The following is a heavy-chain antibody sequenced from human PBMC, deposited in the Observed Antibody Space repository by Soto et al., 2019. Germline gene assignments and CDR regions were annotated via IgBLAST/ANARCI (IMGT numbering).Heavy chain of an antibody. CDR1: GFTVSSNY. CDR3: ARAGGLLWFGGNAFDI. D-gene: IGHD3-10*01. V-gene: IGHV3-53*01. CDR2: IYSGGST. J-gene: IGHJ3*02. Sequence: GGSLRLSCAASGFTVSSNYMSWVRQAPGKGLEWVSVIYSGGSTYYADSVKGRFTISRDNSKNTLYLQMNSLRAEDTAVYYCARAGGLLWFGGNAFDIWGQGTMVTVSS.